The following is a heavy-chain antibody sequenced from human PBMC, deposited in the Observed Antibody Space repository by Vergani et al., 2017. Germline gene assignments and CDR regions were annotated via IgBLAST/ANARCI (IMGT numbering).Heavy chain of an antibody. Sequence: EVQLVESGGGVVQPGGSLRLSCAASGFTFDDYAMHWVRQAPGKGLEWVSLISGDGGSTYYADSVKGRFTISRDNSKNSLYLQMNSLRAEDTAVYYCARNERGGRAHFDYWGQGTLVTVSS. CDR1: GFTFDDYA. CDR3: ARNERGGRAHFDY. J-gene: IGHJ4*02. V-gene: IGHV3-43*02. D-gene: IGHD2-15*01. CDR2: ISGDGGST.